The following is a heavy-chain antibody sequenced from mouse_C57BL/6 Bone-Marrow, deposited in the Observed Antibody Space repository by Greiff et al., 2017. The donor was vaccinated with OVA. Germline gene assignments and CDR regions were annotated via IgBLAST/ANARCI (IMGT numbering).Heavy chain of an antibody. CDR1: GFTFSSYG. V-gene: IGHV5-6*02. CDR3: ARQRIYYCGSSYAMDY. CDR2: ISSGGSYT. D-gene: IGHD1-1*01. J-gene: IGHJ4*01. Sequence: EVMLVESGGDLVKPGGSLKLSCAASGFTFSSYGMSWVRQTPDKRLEWVATISSGGSYTYYPDSVKGRFPISRDNAKNTLYLQMSRLKSEDTAMYYCARQRIYYCGSSYAMDYWGQGTSVTVSS.